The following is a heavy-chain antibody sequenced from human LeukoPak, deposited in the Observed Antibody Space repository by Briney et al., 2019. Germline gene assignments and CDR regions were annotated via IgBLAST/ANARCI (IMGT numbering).Heavy chain of an antibody. CDR3: ARRYCSGGSCSYYYGMDV. D-gene: IGHD2-15*01. CDR1: GGTFSSYA. CDR2: IIPIFGTA. Sequence: GSSVKVSCKASGGTFSSYAISWVRQAPGQGLGWMGGIIPIFGTANYAQKFQGRVTITADESTSTAYMELSSLRSEDTAVYYCARRYCSGGSCSYYYGMDVWGQGTTVTVSS. V-gene: IGHV1-69*01. J-gene: IGHJ6*02.